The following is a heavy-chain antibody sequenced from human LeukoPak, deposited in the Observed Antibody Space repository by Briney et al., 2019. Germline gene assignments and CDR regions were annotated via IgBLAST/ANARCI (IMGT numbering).Heavy chain of an antibody. CDR1: GFSFSVYW. D-gene: IGHD3-3*01. Sequence: GGSLRLSCAASGFSFSVYWMHWVRHAPGKGPVWVSRIKTDGSITDYADFVKGRFTISRDNAKNTLYLQMNSLRAEDTAVYYCARDRNTDSWSGYYTNYFDYWGQGTLVTVSS. CDR3: ARDRNTDSWSGYYTNYFDY. V-gene: IGHV3-74*01. CDR2: IKTDGSIT. J-gene: IGHJ4*02.